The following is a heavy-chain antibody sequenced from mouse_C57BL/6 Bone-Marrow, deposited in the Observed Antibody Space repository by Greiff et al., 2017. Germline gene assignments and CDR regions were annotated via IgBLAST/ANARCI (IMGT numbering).Heavy chain of an antibody. J-gene: IGHJ2*01. CDR2: IYPGSGST. CDR1: GYTFTSYW. CDR3: ARYDYDGTDFDY. V-gene: IGHV1-55*01. D-gene: IGHD2-4*01. Sequence: QVQLKQSGAELVKPGASVKMSCKASGYTFTSYWITWVKQRPGQGLEWIGDIYPGSGSTNYNEKFKSKATLTVDTSSSTAYMQLSSLTSEDSAVYYCARYDYDGTDFDYWGQGTTLTVSS.